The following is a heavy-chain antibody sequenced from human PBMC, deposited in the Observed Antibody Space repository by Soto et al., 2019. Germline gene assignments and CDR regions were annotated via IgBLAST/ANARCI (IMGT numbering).Heavy chain of an antibody. J-gene: IGHJ3*02. CDR1: GYTFTSYY. V-gene: IGHV1-46*01. CDR2: IHPSGGST. D-gene: IGHD4-4*01. Sequence: ASVKVSCKASGYTFTSYYMHWVRQAPGQGLEWMGIIHPSGGSTSYAQKFQGRVTMTRETSTSTVYMELSSLRSEDTAVYYCATRGPGLQTAFDAFDIWGQGTMVTVSS. CDR3: ATRGPGLQTAFDAFDI.